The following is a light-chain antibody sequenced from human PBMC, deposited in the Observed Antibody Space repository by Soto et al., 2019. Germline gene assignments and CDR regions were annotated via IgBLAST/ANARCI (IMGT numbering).Light chain of an antibody. CDR3: QSYDSSVSKVV. J-gene: IGLJ2*01. Sequence: QSALTQPASVSGAPGQRVTISCTGSSSNIGAGYDVHWYQQLPGTAPKLLIYGNNNRPSGVPDRFSGSKSGTSASLAITGLQAEDEADYYCQSYDSSVSKVVFGGGTKLTVL. CDR2: GNN. V-gene: IGLV1-40*01. CDR1: SSNIGAGYD.